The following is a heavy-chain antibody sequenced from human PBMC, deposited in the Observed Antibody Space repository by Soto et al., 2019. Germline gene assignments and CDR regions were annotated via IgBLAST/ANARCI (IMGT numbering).Heavy chain of an antibody. J-gene: IGHJ4*02. CDR3: ARGGGSTKVDY. Sequence: QVQLQESGPGLVKPSQTLSLTCTVSGGSITSSGYYWSWIRQHPGEGLEWIGFTSNSGSTSYNPPLKSRVTISVDTSSTQFSLNLKSVTAAATAVYYCARGGGSTKVDYWGQGTLVTVSP. CDR1: GGSITSSGYY. V-gene: IGHV4-31*03. CDR2: TSNSGST. D-gene: IGHD2-2*01.